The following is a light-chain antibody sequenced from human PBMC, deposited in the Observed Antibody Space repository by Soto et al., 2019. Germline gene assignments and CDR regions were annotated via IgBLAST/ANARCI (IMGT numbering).Light chain of an antibody. CDR1: HSVSNY. Sequence: EIVLTQSPATLSLSPGERATLSCRASHSVSNYLAWYQQKPGQVPRLLIYDASNRATGIPARFSGSGSGTDFTLTINSLEPEDFAVYYCQQRSNWPLTFGGGTKVEIK. CDR2: DAS. CDR3: QQRSNWPLT. V-gene: IGKV3-11*01. J-gene: IGKJ4*01.